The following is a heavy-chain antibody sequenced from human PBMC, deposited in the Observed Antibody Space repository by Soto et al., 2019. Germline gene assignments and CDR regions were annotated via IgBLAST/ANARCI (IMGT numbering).Heavy chain of an antibody. CDR2: IGYSGAT. Sequence: QVHLQESGPGLVRPSQTLSLTCTVSGGSITSGGSFWSWIRQHPGKGPEWIAFIGYSGATSYKPSLASRVTISADTYKSQFSLNLRSVTAADTAVYYCARGGASSKGFAPWGQGTLVTVSS. V-gene: IGHV4-31*03. CDR1: GGSITSGGSF. CDR3: ARGGASSKGFAP. D-gene: IGHD2-15*01. J-gene: IGHJ5*02.